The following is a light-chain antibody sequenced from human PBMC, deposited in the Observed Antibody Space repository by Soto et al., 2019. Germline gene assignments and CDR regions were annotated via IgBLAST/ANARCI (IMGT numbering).Light chain of an antibody. Sequence: QSALTQPASVSGSPGQSIAISCTGTSSDVGGYDQVSWYQQHPGKAPKLMIYAVSIRPSGVSNRFSGSKSGNTASLTISGVQAEDDADYYCSSYTGSGTFFGGGTKLTVL. J-gene: IGLJ2*01. CDR3: SSYTGSGTF. V-gene: IGLV2-14*01. CDR1: SSDVGGYDQ. CDR2: AVS.